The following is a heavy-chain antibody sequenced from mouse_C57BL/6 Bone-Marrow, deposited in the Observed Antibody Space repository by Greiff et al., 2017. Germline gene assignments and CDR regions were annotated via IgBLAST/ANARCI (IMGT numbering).Heavy chain of an antibody. CDR2: IYPRSGNT. D-gene: IGHD2-4*01. V-gene: IGHV1-81*01. Sequence: VQLQESGAELARPGASVKLSCKASGYTFTSYGISWVKQRPGQGLEWIGEIYPRSGNTYYNEKFKGKATLTADKSSSTAYMELRSLTSEDSAVYFCASCDYGYYAMDYWGQGNSVTVSS. J-gene: IGHJ4*01. CDR1: GYTFTSYG. CDR3: ASCDYGYYAMDY.